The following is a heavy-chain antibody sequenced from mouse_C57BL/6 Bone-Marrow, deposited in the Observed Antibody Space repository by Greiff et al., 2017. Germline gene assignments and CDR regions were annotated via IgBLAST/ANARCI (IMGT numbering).Heavy chain of an antibody. V-gene: IGHV1-81*01. CDR1: GYTFTSYG. J-gene: IGHJ3*01. CDR2: IYPRSGNT. Sequence: VQGVESGAELARPGASVKLSCKASGYTFTSYGISWVKQRTGQGLEWIGEIYPRSGNTYYDEKFKGKATLTADTSSSTAYMGLRSLTSEDSAVYFCARNGGYGCFAYWGTGTLVTVSA. D-gene: IGHD2-2*01. CDR3: ARNGGYGCFAY.